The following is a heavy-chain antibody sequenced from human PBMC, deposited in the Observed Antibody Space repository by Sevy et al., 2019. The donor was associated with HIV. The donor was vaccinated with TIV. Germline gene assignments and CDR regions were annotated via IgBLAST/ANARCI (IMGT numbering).Heavy chain of an antibody. J-gene: IGHJ4*02. CDR3: ARALYGSGSSIDY. CDR2: IYNSGST. D-gene: IGHD3-10*01. V-gene: IGHV4-31*03. CDR1: GGSISSGGYY. Sequence: SETLSLTCTVSGGSISSGGYYWSWIRQHPGKGLEWIGYIYNSGSTYYNPSLKSRVTISVDTSKNHFSLKLSSVTAADTAVYYCARALYGSGSSIDYWGQGTLVTVSS.